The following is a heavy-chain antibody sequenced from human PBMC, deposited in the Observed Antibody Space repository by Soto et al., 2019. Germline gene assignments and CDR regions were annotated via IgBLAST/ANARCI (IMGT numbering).Heavy chain of an antibody. D-gene: IGHD3-9*01. CDR2: IYYSGST. J-gene: IGHJ5*02. Sequence: QLQLQESGPGLVKPSETLSLTCTVSGGSISSSSYYWGWIRQPPGKGLEWIGNIYYSGSTYYNPSLKIRVTISXXTXTXQFSLKLSSVTAADTAVYYCARHYDILTGYPNWFDPWGQGTLVTVSS. V-gene: IGHV4-39*01. CDR1: GGSISSSSYY. CDR3: ARHYDILTGYPNWFDP.